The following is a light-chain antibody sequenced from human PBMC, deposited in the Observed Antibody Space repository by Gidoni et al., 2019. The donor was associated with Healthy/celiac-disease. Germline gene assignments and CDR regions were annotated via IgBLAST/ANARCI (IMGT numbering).Light chain of an antibody. CDR3: MQALQTPWT. CDR2: LGS. V-gene: IGKV2-28*01. Sequence: DIVMTQSPLSLPVTPGEPASISCRSSQSLLHSNGYNYLDWYLQKPGQSPQLLIYLGSNRASGVPDRFSGSGSCTDFTLKISRVEAEYVGVYYCMQALQTPWTFGQGTKVEIK. J-gene: IGKJ1*01. CDR1: QSLLHSNGYNY.